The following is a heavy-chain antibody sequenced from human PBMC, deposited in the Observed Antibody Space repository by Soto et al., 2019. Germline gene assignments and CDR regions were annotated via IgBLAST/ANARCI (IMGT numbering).Heavy chain of an antibody. D-gene: IGHD3-3*01. CDR1: GFTFSSYA. CDR2: ISGSGGST. V-gene: IGHV3-23*01. Sequence: EVQLLESGGGLVQPGGSLRLSCAASGFTFSSYAMSWVRQAPGKGLEWVSAISGSGGSTYYADSVKGRFTISRDNSKNTLYLQMNSLRAEDTAVYYCAGIRFLEWLPLRYWGQGTLVTVSS. J-gene: IGHJ4*02. CDR3: AGIRFLEWLPLRY.